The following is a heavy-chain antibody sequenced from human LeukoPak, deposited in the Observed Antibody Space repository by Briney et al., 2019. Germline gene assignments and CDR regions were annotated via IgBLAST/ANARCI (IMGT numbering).Heavy chain of an antibody. D-gene: IGHD3-3*01. CDR3: ARAGNPNFWSGYYGFDP. J-gene: IGHJ5*02. CDR1: GFTFSSYG. CDR2: ISYDGSNK. Sequence: PGGSLRLSCAASGFTFSSYGMHWVRQAPGKGLEWVAVISYDGSNKYYADSVKGRFTISRDNAKNSLYLQMNSLRAEDTAVYYCARAGNPNFWSGYYGFDPWGQGTLVTVSS. V-gene: IGHV3-30*03.